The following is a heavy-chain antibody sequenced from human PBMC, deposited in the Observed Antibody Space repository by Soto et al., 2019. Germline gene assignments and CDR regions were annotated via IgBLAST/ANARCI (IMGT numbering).Heavy chain of an antibody. CDR3: ARVVGQQPSYGMDV. D-gene: IGHD6-13*01. V-gene: IGHV1-69*13. CDR1: GGTFSSYA. Sequence: SVKVSCKASGGTFSSYAISWVRQAPGQGLEWMGGIIPIFGTANYAQKFQGRVTITADESTSTAYMELSSLRSEDTAVYYCARVVGQQPSYGMDVWGQGTTVTVSS. CDR2: IIPIFGTA. J-gene: IGHJ6*02.